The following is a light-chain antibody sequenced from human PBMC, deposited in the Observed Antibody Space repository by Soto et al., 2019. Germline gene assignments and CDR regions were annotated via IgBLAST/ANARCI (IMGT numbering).Light chain of an antibody. CDR3: QQYGRIPYT. CDR1: QSVSSSY. CDR2: GAS. Sequence: ETVLTQSPGTLSLSPGERATLSCRASQSVSSSYLAWYQHKPGQAPRLLIYGASSRATGIPDRFSGSGSGTDFTLTIRRLEPEDFAVYYCQQYGRIPYTFGQGTKLEIK. J-gene: IGKJ2*01. V-gene: IGKV3-20*01.